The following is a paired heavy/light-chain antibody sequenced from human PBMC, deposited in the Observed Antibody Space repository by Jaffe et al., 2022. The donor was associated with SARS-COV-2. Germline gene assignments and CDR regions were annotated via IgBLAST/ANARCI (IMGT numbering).Light chain of an antibody. Sequence: QSALTQPASVSGSPGQSITISCTGTNSDVGGYNYVSWYQQHPGKAPKLMIYDVSNRPSGVSTRFSGSKSDNTASLTISGLQAEDEADYYCSSYTTFSTWVFGGGTKLTVL. CDR2: DVS. CDR3: SSYTTFSTWV. J-gene: IGLJ3*02. V-gene: IGLV2-14*01. CDR1: NSDVGGYNY.
Heavy chain of an antibody. V-gene: IGHV3-30*04. CDR3: ARGGYGANYYYYYYMDV. CDR1: GFTFSSNA. D-gene: IGHD5-18*01. J-gene: IGHJ6*03. Sequence: QVQLVESGGGVVQPGRSLRLSCAASGFTFSSNAMHWVRQAPGKGLEWVAVISYEGSKKDYADSVKGRFTISRDNSKNTLYLQMNSLRAEDTAMYFCARGGYGANYYYYYYMDVWGKGTTVTVSS. CDR2: ISYEGSKK.